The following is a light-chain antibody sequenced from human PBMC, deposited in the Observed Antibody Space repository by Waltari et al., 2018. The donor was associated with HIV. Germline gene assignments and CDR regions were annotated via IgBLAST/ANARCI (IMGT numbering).Light chain of an antibody. CDR2: GAS. CDR1: QTISSTY. J-gene: IGKJ1*01. V-gene: IGKV3-20*01. CDR3: QQYIGSPRT. Sequence: EIALTQSPDTLSLSPGERATLSCRSSQTISSTYLAWYQQKPAQAPRLLIYGASSRATGIPDRFSGSGSGTDFTLTISSLEPEDCAVYYCQQYIGSPRTFGQGTKVELK.